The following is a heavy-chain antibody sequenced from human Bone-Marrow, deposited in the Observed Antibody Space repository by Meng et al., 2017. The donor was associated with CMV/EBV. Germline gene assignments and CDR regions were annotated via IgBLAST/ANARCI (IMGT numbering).Heavy chain of an antibody. CDR3: ARGGSITIFGVAARTGWFDP. Sequence: LRLSCAVYGGSFSGYYWSWIRQPPGKGLEWIGEINHSGSTNYNPSLKSRVTISVDTSKNQFYLKLSSVTAADTAVYYCARGGSITIFGVAARTGWFDPWGQGPLVTVYS. CDR2: INHSGST. CDR1: GGSFSGYY. J-gene: IGHJ5*02. V-gene: IGHV4-34*01. D-gene: IGHD3-3*01.